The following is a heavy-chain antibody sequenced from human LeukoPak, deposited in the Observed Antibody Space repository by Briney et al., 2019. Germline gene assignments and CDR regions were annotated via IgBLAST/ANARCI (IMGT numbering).Heavy chain of an antibody. Sequence: SETLSLTCAVYGGSFSGYYWSWIRQPPGKGLEWIGYIYYSGSTNYNPSLKSRVTISVDTSKNQFSLKLSSVTAADTAVYYCAREGGSIQLRSYYFDYWGQGTLVTVSS. CDR1: GGSFSGYY. J-gene: IGHJ4*02. V-gene: IGHV4-59*01. D-gene: IGHD5-18*01. CDR2: IYYSGST. CDR3: AREGGSIQLRSYYFDY.